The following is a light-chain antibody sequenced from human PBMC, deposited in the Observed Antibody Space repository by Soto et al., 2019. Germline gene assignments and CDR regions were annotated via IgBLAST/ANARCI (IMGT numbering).Light chain of an antibody. CDR3: LLYYNCPYV. CDR1: TGAVTNGHY. V-gene: IGLV7-46*01. CDR2: DTT. J-gene: IGLJ1*01. Sequence: QAVVTQEPSLTVSPGGTVTLTCGSSTGAVTNGHYPYWFQQKPGQAPRTLIYDTTNRHSWTPARFSGSLLGGKAALTLSGAQPEYEAEYYCLLYYNCPYVFCTGTKSTVL.